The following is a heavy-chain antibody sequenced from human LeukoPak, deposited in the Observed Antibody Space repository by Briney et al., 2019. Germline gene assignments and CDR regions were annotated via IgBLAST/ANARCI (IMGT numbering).Heavy chain of an antibody. Sequence: ASVKVSCKASGYSFTGYYMHWVRQAPGQGLEWMGWISANSGGTNHAQKFQGRVTLTRDTSISTTYMELSRLRSDDTAVYYCARESRHPPGSGYGPDLDYWGQGTLVTVSS. J-gene: IGHJ4*02. D-gene: IGHD5-12*01. V-gene: IGHV1-2*02. CDR3: ARESRHPPGSGYGPDLDY. CDR2: ISANSGGT. CDR1: GYSFTGYY.